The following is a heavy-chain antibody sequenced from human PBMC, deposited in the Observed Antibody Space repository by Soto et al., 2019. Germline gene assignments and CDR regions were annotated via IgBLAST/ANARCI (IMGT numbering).Heavy chain of an antibody. CDR2: IIPILGIA. V-gene: IGHV1-69*02. J-gene: IGHJ3*02. Sequence: SVKVSCKASGGTFSSYTISWVRQAPGQGLEWMGRIIPILGIANYAQKFQGRVTITADKSTSTAYMELSSLRSEDTAVYYCARLICGYDTNRDYFDIWDQGTVVTVSS. CDR1: GGTFSSYT. D-gene: IGHD5-12*01. CDR3: ARLICGYDTNRDYFDI.